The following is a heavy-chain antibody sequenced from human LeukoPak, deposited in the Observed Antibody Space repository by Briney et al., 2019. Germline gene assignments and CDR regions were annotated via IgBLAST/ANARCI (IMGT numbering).Heavy chain of an antibody. CDR3: AKGLSGAAAGSGYFDY. Sequence: GGSLSLSCAASGFTFSSYWMQWVRQAPGKGLVWVSRINSDGSSTSYADSVKGRFTISRDNAKNTLYLQMNSLRLEDTAVYYCAKGLSGAAAGSGYFDYWGQGTLVTVSS. V-gene: IGHV3-74*01. CDR2: INSDGSST. CDR1: GFTFSSYW. J-gene: IGHJ4*02. D-gene: IGHD6-13*01.